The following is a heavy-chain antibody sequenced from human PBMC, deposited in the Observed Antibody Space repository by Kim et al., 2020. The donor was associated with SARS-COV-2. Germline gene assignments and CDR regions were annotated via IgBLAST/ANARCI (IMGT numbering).Heavy chain of an antibody. CDR1: GFTFSSYA. CDR3: ARAGLYSSDWITYSDY. Sequence: GGSLRLSCAASGFTFSSYAMHWVRQAPGKGLEWVTVISYDGGNKYYADSVKGRFTISRDNSKNTLYLQMNSLRAEDTAVYYCARAGLYSSDWITYSDYWGQGTLVTVSS. J-gene: IGHJ4*02. CDR2: ISYDGGNK. V-gene: IGHV3-30-3*01. D-gene: IGHD6-19*01.